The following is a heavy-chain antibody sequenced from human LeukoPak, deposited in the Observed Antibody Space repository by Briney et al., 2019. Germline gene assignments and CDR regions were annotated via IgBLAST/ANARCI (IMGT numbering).Heavy chain of an antibody. D-gene: IGHD5-24*01. J-gene: IGHJ5*02. CDR3: ARELDGNGGWFDP. Sequence: SETLSLTCTVSGDSISDYYWSWIRQSPGKGLEWIGEVYYSGSTHYNPSLKSRVTISVDTSKNQFSLRLTTVTAADTAIYYCARELDGNGGWFDPWGQGTLVTVSS. V-gene: IGHV4-59*01. CDR1: GDSISDYY. CDR2: VYYSGST.